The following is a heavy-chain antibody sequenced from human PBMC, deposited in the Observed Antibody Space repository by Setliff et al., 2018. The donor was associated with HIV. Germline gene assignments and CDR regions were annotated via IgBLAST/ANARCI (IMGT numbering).Heavy chain of an antibody. CDR3: AKGGYGGAYYVAGY. D-gene: IGHD5-18*01. J-gene: IGHJ4*02. CDR2: MYKGGKT. V-gene: IGHV3-66*02. Sequence: PGGSLRLSCVASGFTFSNYWMSWVRQAPGKGLEWVTVMYKGGKTYYADFVKGRFTIARDDSKNTVSLQMTNLGTGDTATYYCAKGGYGGAYYVAGYWGQGTLVTVSS. CDR1: GFTFSNYW.